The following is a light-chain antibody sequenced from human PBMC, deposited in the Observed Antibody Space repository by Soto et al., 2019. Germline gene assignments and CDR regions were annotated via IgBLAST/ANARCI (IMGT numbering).Light chain of an antibody. V-gene: IGKV3-15*01. CDR2: GAS. CDR3: QQHNNWPTWT. J-gene: IGKJ1*01. Sequence: EIVMTQSPATLSVSPGERATLSYRASQSVSSNLAWYQQKPGQAPRLLIYGASTRATGIPARFSGSGYWTVFTFSISFLHSEDFAVYYCQQHNNWPTWTFGQGTKEDIK. CDR1: QSVSSN.